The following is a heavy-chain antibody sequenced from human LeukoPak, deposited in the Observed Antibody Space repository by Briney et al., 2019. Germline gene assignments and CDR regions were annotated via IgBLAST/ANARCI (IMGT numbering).Heavy chain of an antibody. CDR1: GGSISFYY. CDR2: IYSSGST. J-gene: IGHJ5*02. V-gene: IGHV4-4*07. Sequence: SSETLSLTCTVSGGSISFYYWSWIRQPAGKGLEWIGRIYSSGSTDYDPSLKSRVTMSVDTSKNQFSLKLTSVTAADTAVYYCARDRGSGYNWFDPWGQGTLVTVSS. CDR3: ARDRGSGYNWFDP. D-gene: IGHD6-19*01.